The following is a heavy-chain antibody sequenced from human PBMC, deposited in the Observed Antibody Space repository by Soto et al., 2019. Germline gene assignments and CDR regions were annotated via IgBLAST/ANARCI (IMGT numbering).Heavy chain of an antibody. Sequence: SETLSLTCTVSGGSISSSNYYWGWIRQPPGKGLEWIGSIYYSGSSYYNPSLKSRVTISVDTSKNQFSLKLTSVTAADTAVYYCARYPRAARPYPFDYWGPGTLVTVSS. J-gene: IGHJ4*02. D-gene: IGHD6-6*01. CDR1: GGSISSSNYY. V-gene: IGHV4-39*01. CDR2: IYYSGSS. CDR3: ARYPRAARPYPFDY.